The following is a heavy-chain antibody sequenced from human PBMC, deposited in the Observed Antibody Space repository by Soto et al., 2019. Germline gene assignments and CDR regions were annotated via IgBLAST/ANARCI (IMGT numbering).Heavy chain of an antibody. CDR2: IVVGSGNT. Sequence: GASVKVSCKASGFTFTSSAVQWVRQARGQRLEWIGWIVVGSGNTNYAQKFQERVTITRDMCTSTAYMELSSLRSEDTAVYYCAADVYYDFRSARRDVWGQGTTVPVSS. J-gene: IGHJ6*02. D-gene: IGHD3-3*01. V-gene: IGHV1-58*01. CDR3: AADVYYDFRSARRDV. CDR1: GFTFTSSA.